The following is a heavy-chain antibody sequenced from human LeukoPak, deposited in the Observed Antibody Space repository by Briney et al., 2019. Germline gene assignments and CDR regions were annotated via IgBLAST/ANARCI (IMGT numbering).Heavy chain of an antibody. Sequence: GGSLRLSCEVSGITFRKYWMTWVRQAPGKGLEWVASINEDGSTEWYVDSVKGRFIVSRDNAKNSLYLQVSSLRVDDTAVYYCAANFDLWGQGTLVTVSS. J-gene: IGHJ4*02. CDR3: AANFDL. CDR2: INEDGSTE. V-gene: IGHV3-7*01. CDR1: GITFRKYW.